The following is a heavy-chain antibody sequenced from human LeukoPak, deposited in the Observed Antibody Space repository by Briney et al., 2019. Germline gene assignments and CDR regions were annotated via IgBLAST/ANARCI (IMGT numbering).Heavy chain of an antibody. J-gene: IGHJ5*02. CDR3: ARDRGWEGFDP. V-gene: IGHV3-48*04. D-gene: IGHD1-26*01. Sequence: PGGSLILSCAASGFTFSSYSMNWVRQAPGKGLEWVSYISSSGSTIYYADSVKGRFTISRDNAKNSLYLQMNSLRAEDTAVYYCARDRGWEGFDPWGQGTLVTASS. CDR2: ISSSGSTI. CDR1: GFTFSSYS.